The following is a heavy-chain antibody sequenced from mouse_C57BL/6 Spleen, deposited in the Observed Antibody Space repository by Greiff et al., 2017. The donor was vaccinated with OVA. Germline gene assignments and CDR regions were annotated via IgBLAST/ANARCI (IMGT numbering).Heavy chain of an antibody. CDR1: GYAFSSYW. J-gene: IGHJ4*01. D-gene: IGHD2-1*01. V-gene: IGHV1-80*01. Sequence: QVQLQQSGAELVKPGASVKISCKASGYAFSSYWMNWVKQRPGKGLEWIGQIYPGDGDTNYNGKFKGKATLTAAKSSSTAYMQLSSLTSEDSAVYFCASIYYVGAMDYWGQGTSVTVSS. CDR2: IYPGDGDT. CDR3: ASIYYVGAMDY.